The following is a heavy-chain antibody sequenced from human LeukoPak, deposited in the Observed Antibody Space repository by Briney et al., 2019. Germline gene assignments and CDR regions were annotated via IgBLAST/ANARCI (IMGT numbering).Heavy chain of an antibody. CDR1: GGXISSYY. CDR2: IYYSGST. D-gene: IGHD2-2*01. Sequence: SETLSLTCTVSGGXISSYYWSWIRQPPGKGLEWIGYIYYSGSTNYNPSLKSRVTISVDTSKNQFSLKLSSVTAADTAVYYCASRPGGLGYCSSTSCYEAFDIWGQGTMVTVSS. CDR3: ASRPGGLGYCSSTSCYEAFDI. J-gene: IGHJ3*02. V-gene: IGHV4-59*01.